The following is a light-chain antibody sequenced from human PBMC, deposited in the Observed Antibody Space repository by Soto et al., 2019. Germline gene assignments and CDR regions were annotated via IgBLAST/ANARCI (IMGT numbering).Light chain of an antibody. CDR2: DVS. CDR3: SSYTSSTRNV. CDR1: SSEVGGYNY. J-gene: IGLJ1*01. V-gene: IGLV2-14*01. Sequence: QSLLTQPASVSGSPGQSITISCTGTSSEVGGYNYVSWYQQHPGKAPKLMIYDVSNRPSGVSNRFSGSKSGNTASLTISGLQAEDEAGYYCSSYTSSTRNVFGPGTKVTV.